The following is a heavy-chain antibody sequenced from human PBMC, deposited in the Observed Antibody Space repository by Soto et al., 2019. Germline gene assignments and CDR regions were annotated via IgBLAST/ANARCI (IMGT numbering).Heavy chain of an antibody. CDR3: ARGSDGVSNWFDS. CDR1: GGSISSGFYS. D-gene: IGHD2-8*01. CDR2: IYNSGNT. V-gene: IGHV4-30-2*01. J-gene: IGHJ5*02. Sequence: SETLSLTCAFSGGSISSGFYSCSWIRQPPWQGLEWIGYIYNSGNTYYNPSLMSRVTISVDRSQNHFSLKLTSVTAADTAVYYCARGSDGVSNWFDSWGKGTKVTVSS.